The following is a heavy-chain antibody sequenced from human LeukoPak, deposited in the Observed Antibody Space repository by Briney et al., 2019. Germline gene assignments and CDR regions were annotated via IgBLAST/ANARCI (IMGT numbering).Heavy chain of an antibody. Sequence: SETLSLTCTISGGAFSDYYWSWIRQPPGKGLEWIGYIYYSGSTNYNPSLKSRVTISVDTSKNQFSLKLSSVTAADTAVYYCARDLAAAGFDYWGQGTLVTVSS. CDR2: IYYSGST. CDR3: ARDLAAAGFDY. CDR1: GGAFSDYY. V-gene: IGHV4-59*01. J-gene: IGHJ4*02. D-gene: IGHD6-13*01.